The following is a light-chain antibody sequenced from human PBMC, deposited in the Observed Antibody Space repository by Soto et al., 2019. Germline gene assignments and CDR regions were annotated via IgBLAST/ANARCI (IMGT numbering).Light chain of an antibody. CDR1: QSITSW. J-gene: IGKJ1*01. CDR3: QQYNSYPWT. CDR2: DAS. V-gene: IGKV1-5*01. Sequence: DIQMTQSPSTLSASVGDRVTITCRASQSITSWLAWYQQKPGKAPNLLIYDASSLETGVPSRFRGSGSGAEFTLTISSLQPDDFASYYCQQYNSYPWTVGQGTKV.